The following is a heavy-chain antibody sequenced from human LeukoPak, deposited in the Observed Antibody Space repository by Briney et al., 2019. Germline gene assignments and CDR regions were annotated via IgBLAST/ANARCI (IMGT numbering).Heavy chain of an antibody. D-gene: IGHD4-17*01. V-gene: IGHV3-23*01. CDR2: ITGSGGNT. Sequence: GGSLRLSCAASGFTFSNYAMGWVRQAPGKGLEWVSAITGSGGNTYYADSVKGRFTISRDNSKNTVFLQMNSLRAEDTAVYYCARGRGDYDYWGQGTLVTVSS. J-gene: IGHJ4*02. CDR1: GFTFSNYA. CDR3: ARGRGDYDY.